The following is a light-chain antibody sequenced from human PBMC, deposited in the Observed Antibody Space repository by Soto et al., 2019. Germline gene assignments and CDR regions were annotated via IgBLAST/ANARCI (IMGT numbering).Light chain of an antibody. Sequence: QSVLTQPASVSGSPGQSITISCTGTSSDVGSYRFVSWYQQHPGKAPTLMIYEGSERPSGVSDRFSGSKSGNTASLTISGFQAEDEADYFCCSYAGGSNVFGAGTKV. CDR3: CSYAGGSNV. V-gene: IGLV2-23*03. CDR1: SSDVGSYRF. J-gene: IGLJ1*01. CDR2: EGS.